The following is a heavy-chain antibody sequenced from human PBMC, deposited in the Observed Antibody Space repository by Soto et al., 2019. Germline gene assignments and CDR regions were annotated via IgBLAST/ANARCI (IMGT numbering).Heavy chain of an antibody. CDR2: ITSGGYI. Sequence: EVQLVQSGGGLVKPGGSLRLSCAASGFTFSSYSMKWVRQTPGKGLEWVSSITSGGYIYYADSVKGRFTISRDNDKNSLYLQMNNLRAEDTAVFYCARASYYYDMDVWGQGTTVTVSS. CDR3: ARASYYYDMDV. J-gene: IGHJ6*02. D-gene: IGHD2-21*01. V-gene: IGHV3-21*01. CDR1: GFTFSSYS.